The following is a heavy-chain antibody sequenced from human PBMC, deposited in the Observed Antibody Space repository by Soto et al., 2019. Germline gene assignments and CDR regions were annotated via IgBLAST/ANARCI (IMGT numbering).Heavy chain of an antibody. CDR1: GFIFRSYG. CDR2: IWSDGINK. V-gene: IGHV3-33*01. CDR3: VREDEWGLLWFGNADY. Sequence: QVQLAESGGGVAQPGRSLRLSCAASGFIFRSYGMHWVRQAPGKGLDWVAFIWSDGINKYYADSVTGRFTICRDNSQHTLYLQMDSLRAEDTPVYYCVREDEWGLLWFGNADYWGQGTLVTVSS. J-gene: IGHJ4*02. D-gene: IGHD3-10*01.